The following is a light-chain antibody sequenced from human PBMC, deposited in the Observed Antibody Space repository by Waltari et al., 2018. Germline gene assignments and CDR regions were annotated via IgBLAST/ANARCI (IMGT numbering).Light chain of an antibody. CDR2: RNN. CDR1: SSNIGSNY. V-gene: IGLV1-47*01. Sequence: QSVLTQPPSASGTPGQRVTIPCSGSSSNIGSNYVYWYQQLPGPAPKLLIYRNNQRPSGVPDRFSGSKSGTSASLAISGLRSEDEADYYCATWDDSLRGPVFGGGTKLTVL. J-gene: IGLJ2*01. CDR3: ATWDDSLRGPV.